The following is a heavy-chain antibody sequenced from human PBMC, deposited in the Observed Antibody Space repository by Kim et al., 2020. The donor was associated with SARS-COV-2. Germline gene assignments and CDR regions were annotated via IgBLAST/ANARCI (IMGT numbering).Heavy chain of an antibody. Sequence: STYDADHVKRRFTIARDNSKSTLYLQMRSLRAEATAVYYCVNRLGSSWDYWGQGTLVTVSS. V-gene: IGHV3-64D*06. D-gene: IGHD6-13*01. J-gene: IGHJ4*02. CDR3: VNRLGSSWDY. CDR2: ST.